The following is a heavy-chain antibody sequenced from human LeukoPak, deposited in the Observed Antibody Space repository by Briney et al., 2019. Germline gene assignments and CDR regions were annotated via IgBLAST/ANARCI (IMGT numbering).Heavy chain of an antibody. Sequence: PGGSLRLSCAASGFTFGAYYMTWIRQAPGMGLEWISYISSAGNDIKYADSVKGRFTISRDNAKNSLHPQMDSLTAEDTAIYYCARDRDSSGYYAHFDYWGQGTLVTVSS. V-gene: IGHV3-11*01. CDR3: ARDRDSSGYYAHFDY. CDR2: ISSAGNDI. D-gene: IGHD3-22*01. CDR1: GFTFGAYY. J-gene: IGHJ4*02.